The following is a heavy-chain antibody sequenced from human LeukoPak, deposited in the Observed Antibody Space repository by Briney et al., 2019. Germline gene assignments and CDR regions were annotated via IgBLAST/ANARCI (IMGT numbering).Heavy chain of an antibody. CDR3: ARGIAVAGTGPYYYYYYMDV. Sequence: ASVKVSCKASGGTFSSYAISWVRQAPGQGLEWMGWISAYYGNTNYAQKLQGRVTMTTDTSTSTAYMELRSLRSDDTAVYYCARGIAVAGTGPYYYYYYMDVWGKGTTVTVSS. V-gene: IGHV1-18*01. D-gene: IGHD6-19*01. J-gene: IGHJ6*03. CDR1: GGTFSSYA. CDR2: ISAYYGNT.